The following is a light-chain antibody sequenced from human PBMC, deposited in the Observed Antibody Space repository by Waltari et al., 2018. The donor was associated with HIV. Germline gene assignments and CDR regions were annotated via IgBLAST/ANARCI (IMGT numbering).Light chain of an antibody. V-gene: IGLV3-21*02. CDR2: DDS. CDR3: QLWDTYREVWV. CDR1: NIGSKS. J-gene: IGLJ3*02. Sequence: SFALTQPPSVSVAPGQTAKITCGAYNIGSKSLPWYQHIPGQAPVLVVYDDSARPSRIPERFSGSNSGNTATLTISEVEAGDEADYFCQLWDTYREVWVFGGGSTLTVL.